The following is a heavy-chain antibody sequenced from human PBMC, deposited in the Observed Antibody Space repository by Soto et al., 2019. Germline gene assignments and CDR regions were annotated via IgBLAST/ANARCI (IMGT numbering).Heavy chain of an antibody. CDR2: INPSGGSP. Sequence: QVQLVQSGAEELKPGASVKVSCTALGYTLTTYSMHWVRQAPGQGLEWMGIINPSGGSPIYAQKFKGRVTMTVDASTYTVHMELSSLTSEDTAIYYCAREEYRQVDHWGQGTLVTVSS. J-gene: IGHJ5*02. D-gene: IGHD3-16*02. CDR3: AREEYRQVDH. V-gene: IGHV1-46*01. CDR1: GYTLTTYS.